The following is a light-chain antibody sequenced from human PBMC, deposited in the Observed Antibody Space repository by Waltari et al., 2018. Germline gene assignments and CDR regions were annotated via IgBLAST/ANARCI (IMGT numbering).Light chain of an antibody. CDR1: NFGGKS. V-gene: IGLV3-21*01. CDR3: QVWESSTEVL. CDR2: YDD. J-gene: IGLJ2*01. Sequence: SYVLAQPPSVSVAPGKTATITCGGENFGGKSVHWYQRKPGQAPVLVIYYDDNRPSGIPERFSGSISGNTATLTISGVEAGDEADYFCQVWESSTEVLFGGGTKLTVL.